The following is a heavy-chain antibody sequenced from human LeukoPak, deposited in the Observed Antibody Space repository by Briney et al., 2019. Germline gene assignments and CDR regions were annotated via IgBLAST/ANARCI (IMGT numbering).Heavy chain of an antibody. CDR3: ARGPYDFWSGYYGYFDY. J-gene: IGHJ4*02. CDR2: INHSGST. Sequence: PSETRLTCAVYGGSFSGYYWSWIRQPPGKGLEWIGEINHSGSTNYNPSLKSRVTISVDTSKNQFSLKLSSVTAADTAVYYCARGPYDFWSGYYGYFDYWGQGTLVTVSS. V-gene: IGHV4-34*01. D-gene: IGHD3-3*01. CDR1: GGSFSGYY.